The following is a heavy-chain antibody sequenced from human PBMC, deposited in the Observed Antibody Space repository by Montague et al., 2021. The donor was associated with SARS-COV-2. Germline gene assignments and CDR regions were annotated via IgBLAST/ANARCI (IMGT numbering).Heavy chain of an antibody. J-gene: IGHJ4*02. D-gene: IGHD1-26*01. Sequence: SLRLSCAASGFTFSSYSMNWFRQAPGKGLEWVSSISSSSSYIYYADSVKGRFTISRDNAKNSLYLQMNSLRAEDTAVYYCARDRGGSYPLDYWGQGTLVTVSS. CDR3: ARDRGGSYPLDY. CDR1: GFTFSSYS. V-gene: IGHV3-21*01. CDR2: ISSSSSYI.